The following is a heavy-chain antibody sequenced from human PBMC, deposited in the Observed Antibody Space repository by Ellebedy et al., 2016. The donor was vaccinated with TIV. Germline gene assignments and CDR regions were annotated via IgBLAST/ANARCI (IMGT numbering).Heavy chain of an antibody. CDR3: VRVKYFTEPSFDY. CDR1: GDSISSYY. D-gene: IGHD3-9*01. V-gene: IGHV4-59*01. CDR2: FYYSGST. J-gene: IGHJ4*02. Sequence: MPSETLSLTCTVSGDSISSYYWSWIRQPPGKGLEWIGYFYYSGSTNYNPSLKSRITISLDTSKNQFSLKLRSVTAADTAMYYCVRVKYFTEPSFDYWGQGTLVTVSS.